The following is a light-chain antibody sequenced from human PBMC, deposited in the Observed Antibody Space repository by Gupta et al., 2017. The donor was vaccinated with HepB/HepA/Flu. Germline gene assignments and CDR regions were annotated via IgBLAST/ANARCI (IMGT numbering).Light chain of an antibody. J-gene: IGLJ1*01. CDR2: GTN. CDR1: SASVSTSYY. CDR3: QLYLGSGISV. V-gene: IGLV8-61*01. Sequence: QTVVTQEPSFSLSPGGTVTLTCGLNSASVSTSYYPTWYQQTPGQAPRTLIYGTNTRSSGVPDRFSGSILGNKAALTITGAQADDESDYYCQLYLGSGISVFGTGTKVTVL.